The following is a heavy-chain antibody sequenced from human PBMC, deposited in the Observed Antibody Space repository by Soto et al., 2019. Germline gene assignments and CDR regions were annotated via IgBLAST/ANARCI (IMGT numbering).Heavy chain of an antibody. CDR1: GYNFAGYW. CDR2: IYPSDSDT. J-gene: IGHJ4*02. CDR3: ARGGVSTRTFDY. D-gene: IGHD3-3*01. V-gene: IGHV5-51*01. Sequence: PGESLKISCKGSGYNFAGYWIAWVRQMPGKGLELMGIIYPSDSDTRYRPSFQGQVTISADKSTSSAYLQWSSLRASDTAMYYCARGGVSTRTFDYWGQGTPVTVS.